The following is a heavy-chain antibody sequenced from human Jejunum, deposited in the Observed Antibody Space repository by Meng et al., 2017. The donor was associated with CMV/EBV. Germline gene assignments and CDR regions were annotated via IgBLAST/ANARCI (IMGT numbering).Heavy chain of an antibody. CDR1: GDSVNNYC. J-gene: IGHJ4*02. D-gene: IGHD1-26*01. Sequence: QVQLEESGPGLVKPSESLSVTCTGSGDSVNNYCWSWVRQAAGKGLEWIGRFYSSDTYNYHPSLDSRVTMSLDTSKNQFSLNLRSVTAADTATYYCARGPGASTREGFDYWGLGTLVTVSS. V-gene: IGHV4-4*07. CDR2: FYSSDTY. CDR3: ARGPGASTREGFDY.